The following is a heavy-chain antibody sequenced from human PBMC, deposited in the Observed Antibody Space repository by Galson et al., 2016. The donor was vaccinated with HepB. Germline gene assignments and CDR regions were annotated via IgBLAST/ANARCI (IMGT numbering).Heavy chain of an antibody. Sequence: SLRLSCAASGFAFSSYAINWVRLTPGKRLEWISSIGISGTPTYYADSVKGRFSISRDNSKNTLYLEMSSLRVDDSGIYDCAKPFTSGWLTSFDHWGQGTLVTVSS. CDR1: GFAFSSYA. V-gene: IGHV3-23*01. CDR2: IGISGTPT. CDR3: AKPFTSGWLTSFDH. J-gene: IGHJ4*02. D-gene: IGHD6-19*01.